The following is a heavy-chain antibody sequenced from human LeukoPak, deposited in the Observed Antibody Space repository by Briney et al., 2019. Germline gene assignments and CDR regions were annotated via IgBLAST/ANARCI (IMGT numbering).Heavy chain of an antibody. Sequence: PGGSLRLSCAASGFTFSNAWMSWVRQAPGKGLEWVGRIKSKTDGGTTDYAAPVKGRFTISRDDSKNTLYLQMNSLKTEDTAVYYCTTSPPMVRGVYYFDYWGQGTLVTVSS. CDR3: TTSPPMVRGVYYFDY. D-gene: IGHD3-10*01. J-gene: IGHJ4*02. V-gene: IGHV3-15*01. CDR2: IKSKTDGGTT. CDR1: GFTFSNAW.